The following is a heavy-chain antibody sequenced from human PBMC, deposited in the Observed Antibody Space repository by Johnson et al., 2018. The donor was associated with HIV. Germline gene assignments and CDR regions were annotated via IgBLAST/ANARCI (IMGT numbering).Heavy chain of an antibody. CDR3: AKAPYGSGIRPGAFDI. CDR1: GFTLNDYA. D-gene: IGHD3-10*01. V-gene: IGHV3-9*01. CDR2: ISWNSGSM. Sequence: VQLVESGGGSEQPGRSLRLSCAASGFTLNDYAIHWVRQAPGKGLEWVSSISWNSGSMGYADSVKGRFTISRDNAKNSLYLQMNRLRAEDTALYYCAKAPYGSGIRPGAFDIWGQGTMVTVSS. J-gene: IGHJ3*02.